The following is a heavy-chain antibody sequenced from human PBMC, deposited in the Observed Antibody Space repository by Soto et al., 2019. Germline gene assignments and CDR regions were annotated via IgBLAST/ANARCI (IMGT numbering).Heavy chain of an antibody. Sequence: QVQLVQSGAEVKRPGASVNVSCKASGYTFTTYSLSWVRQAPGQGLEWMGWISPFNGDATYAQKFQDRVTLTTDTSTSTAYMELRRLRDDDTAVYYSARVSDIVLIPALDYWGRGTLVIVSS. J-gene: IGHJ4*02. D-gene: IGHD2-8*02. V-gene: IGHV1-18*04. CDR1: GYTFTTYS. CDR3: ARVSDIVLIPALDY. CDR2: ISPFNGDA.